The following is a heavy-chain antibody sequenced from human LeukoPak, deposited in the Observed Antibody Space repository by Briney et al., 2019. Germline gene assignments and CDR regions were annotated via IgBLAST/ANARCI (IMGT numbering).Heavy chain of an antibody. CDR3: AKERNRGYCRSTRCLSIDY. Sequence: GVSLRLSCAASGFTFSSYAMSWVRQAPGKGLEWVSAISGSGGSTYYADSVKGRFTISRDNSKNTLYLQMNSLRAEDTAVYYCAKERNRGYCRSTRCLSIDYWGQGTLVTVSS. V-gene: IGHV3-23*01. CDR1: GFTFSSYA. D-gene: IGHD2-2*01. J-gene: IGHJ4*02. CDR2: ISGSGGST.